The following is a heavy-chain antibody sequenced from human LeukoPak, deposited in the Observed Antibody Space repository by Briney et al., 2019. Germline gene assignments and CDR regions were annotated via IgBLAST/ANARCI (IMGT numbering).Heavy chain of an antibody. J-gene: IGHJ6*02. Sequence: ASVKVSCQVSGDTLNDLSIHWVRQAPGKGLEWMGGYEPEDDERSYAQKFQGRFTMTEDTYTDTAYMELRSPRSEDSAVYYCATETVLVPYGMDVWGQGTTVIVSS. CDR2: YEPEDDER. CDR3: ATETVLVPYGMDV. V-gene: IGHV1-24*01. CDR1: GDTLNDLS. D-gene: IGHD5-18*01.